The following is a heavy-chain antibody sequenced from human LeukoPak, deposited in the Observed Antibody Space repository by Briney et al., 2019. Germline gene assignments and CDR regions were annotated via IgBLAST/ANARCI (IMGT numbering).Heavy chain of an antibody. Sequence: GGSLRLSCAASGFTLNNFAMIRVRQAPGKGLEWVSAISGSGGSTYYADSVKGRFTISRDNSKNTLYLQMNSLRAEDTAVYYCAKDVDIVATIPYWGQGTLVTVSS. V-gene: IGHV3-23*01. CDR2: ISGSGGST. CDR1: GFTLNNFA. D-gene: IGHD5-12*01. J-gene: IGHJ4*02. CDR3: AKDVDIVATIPY.